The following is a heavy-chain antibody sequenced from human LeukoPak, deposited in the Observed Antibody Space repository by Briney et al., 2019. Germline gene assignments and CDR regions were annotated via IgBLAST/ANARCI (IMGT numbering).Heavy chain of an antibody. V-gene: IGHV3-23*01. CDR2: VSGSGGAT. CDR3: TKSNREFDP. Sequence: GGSLRLSCAVSGFPFTNYAMSWVRPAPGKGLEWVAAVSGSGGATYYVDSVKGRFTISRDNSKNTLYLEMNSLRAEDTALYYCTKSNREFDPWGQGTLVTVSS. CDR1: GFPFTNYA. J-gene: IGHJ5*02. D-gene: IGHD1-14*01.